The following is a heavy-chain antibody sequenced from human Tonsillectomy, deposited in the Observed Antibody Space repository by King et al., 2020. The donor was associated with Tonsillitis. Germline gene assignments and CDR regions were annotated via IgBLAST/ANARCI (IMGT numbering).Heavy chain of an antibody. V-gene: IGHV1-69*14. CDR1: GGTFSNYA. D-gene: IGHD3-3*01. CDR2: IIPIFGTA. Sequence: QVQLVQSGAEVKKPGSSVKVSCKTSGGTFSNYAISWVRQAPGQRLEWMGGIIPIFGTANYAQKFQGRVTITADKSTSTAYMELSSLRSEDTAVYYWAGEAYYDIWNGEGAFDIWGKGTMVTVSS. CDR3: AGEAYYDIWNGEGAFDI. J-gene: IGHJ3*02.